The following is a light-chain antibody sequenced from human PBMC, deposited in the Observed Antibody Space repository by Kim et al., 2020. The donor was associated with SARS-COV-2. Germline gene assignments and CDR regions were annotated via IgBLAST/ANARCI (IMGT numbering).Light chain of an antibody. CDR1: GRDIGTSNY. Sequence: QSALTQPASVSGSPGQSITISCTGTGRDIGTSNYVPWYQQHPGKVPKLMIYDISNRPSGVSIRFSGSKSGSTASLTISGLQAEDEADYYCYSFRDSPTPHFVFGTGTKVTVL. CDR2: DIS. CDR3: YSFRDSPTPHFV. V-gene: IGLV2-14*03. J-gene: IGLJ1*01.